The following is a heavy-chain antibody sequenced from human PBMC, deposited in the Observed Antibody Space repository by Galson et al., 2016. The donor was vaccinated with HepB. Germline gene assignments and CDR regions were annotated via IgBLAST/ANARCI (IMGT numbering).Heavy chain of an antibody. V-gene: IGHV3-23*01. CDR1: GFIFDNYA. J-gene: IGHJ4*02. CDR3: AKYQGHPVSSYYFDY. Sequence: SLRLSCAASGFIFDNYAMGWVRQPPGKGLEWISAIFGGGFGESYPDPVKGRFTISRDNSKNTLYLQMDNLGADDTAVYYCAKYQGHPVSSYYFDYWGRGALVTVSS. D-gene: IGHD3-10*01. CDR2: IFGGGFGE.